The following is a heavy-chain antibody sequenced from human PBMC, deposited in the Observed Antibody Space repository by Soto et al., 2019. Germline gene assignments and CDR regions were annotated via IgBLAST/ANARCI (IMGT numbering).Heavy chain of an antibody. CDR2: ISAYNGNT. D-gene: IGHD6-19*01. CDR3: ARALRYSSGLIREFDY. V-gene: IGHV1-18*01. CDR1: GYTFTSYD. Sequence: ASVKVSCKASGYTFTSYDINWVRQATGQGLEWMGWISAYNGNTNYAQKLQGRVTVTTDTSTSTAYMELRSLRSDDTAVYYCARALRYSSGLIREFDYWGQGTLVTVSS. J-gene: IGHJ4*02.